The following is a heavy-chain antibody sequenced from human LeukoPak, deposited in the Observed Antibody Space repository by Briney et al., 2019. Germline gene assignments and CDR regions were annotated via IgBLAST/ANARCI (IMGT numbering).Heavy chain of an antibody. CDR2: ISVYNGNT. CDR3: ARHYGPRGYAEY. CDR1: GYTFSIYG. D-gene: IGHD3-22*01. V-gene: IGHV1-18*01. J-gene: IGHJ4*02. Sequence: GASVKVSCKASGYTFSIYGFSWVRQAPGQGLEWMGWISVYNGNTNYAQKFQGRVTMTTDTSTSTAHMELRSLRSDDTAVYYCARHYGPRGYAEYWGQGTLVTVSS.